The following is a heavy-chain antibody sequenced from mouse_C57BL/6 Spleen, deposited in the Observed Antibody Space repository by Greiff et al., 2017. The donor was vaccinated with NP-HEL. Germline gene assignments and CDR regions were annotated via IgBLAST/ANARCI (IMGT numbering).Heavy chain of an antibody. D-gene: IGHD4-1*01. CDR3: ARKLGLYAMDY. CDR1: GFNIKDYY. CDR2: IDPEDGET. J-gene: IGHJ4*01. Sequence: VQLQQSGAELVKPGASVKLSCTASGFNIKDYYMHWVKQRTEQGLEWIGRIDPEDGETKYAPQFQGKATITADTSSNTAYLQLSSLTSEDTAVYYCARKLGLYAMDYWGQGTSVTVSS. V-gene: IGHV14-2*01.